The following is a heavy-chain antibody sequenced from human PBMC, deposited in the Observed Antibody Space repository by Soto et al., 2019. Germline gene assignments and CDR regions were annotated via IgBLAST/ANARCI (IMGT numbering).Heavy chain of an antibody. CDR2: IYSSGNT. J-gene: IGHJ5*02. Sequence: PSETLSLTCSVSGGTISGYYWTWIRQPAGKGLEWIGRIYSSGNTKYNPSLQSRVTMSLDTSNNQFSLRLTSVTAADTPVYYCARCQRFSEWFDPWGQGTLGPVPS. V-gene: IGHV4-4*07. CDR3: ARCQRFSEWFDP. D-gene: IGHD3-3*01. CDR1: GGTISGYY.